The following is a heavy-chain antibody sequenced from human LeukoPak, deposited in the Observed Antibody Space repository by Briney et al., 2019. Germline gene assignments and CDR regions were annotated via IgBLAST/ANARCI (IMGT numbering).Heavy chain of an antibody. V-gene: IGHV3-30*18. CDR1: GFTFSSYG. CDR3: AKDLTGTTDH. D-gene: IGHD1-7*01. Sequence: GGSLRLSCAASGFTFSSYGMRWVRQAPGKGLEWVAVISYDGSNKYYADSVKGRFTISRDNSKNTLYLQMNSLRAEDTAVYYCAKDLTGTTDHWGQGTLVTVSS. J-gene: IGHJ4*02. CDR2: ISYDGSNK.